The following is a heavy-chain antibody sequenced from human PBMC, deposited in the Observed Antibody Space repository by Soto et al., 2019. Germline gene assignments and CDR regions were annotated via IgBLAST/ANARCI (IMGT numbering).Heavy chain of an antibody. J-gene: IGHJ4*02. Sequence: SGPTLVNPTETLTLTCTVSGFSLSNARMGVSWIRQPPGKALEWLAHIFSNDEKSYSTSLKSRLTISKDTSKSQVVLTMTNMDPVDTVTYYCAQVLSLGCGSSWYYFDYWGQGTLVTVSS. D-gene: IGHD6-13*01. CDR1: GFSLSNARMG. CDR3: AQVLSLGCGSSWYYFDY. V-gene: IGHV2-26*01. CDR2: IFSNDEK.